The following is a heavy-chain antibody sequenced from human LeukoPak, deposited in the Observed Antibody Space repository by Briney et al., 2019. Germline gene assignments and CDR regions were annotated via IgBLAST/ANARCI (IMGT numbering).Heavy chain of an antibody. V-gene: IGHV3-23*01. CDR3: ARDSGYSSGWPYFDN. J-gene: IGHJ4*02. D-gene: IGHD6-19*01. Sequence: GGSLRLSCAASGFTFSSYAMSWVRQAPGKGREWVSAISGSGGSTYYADSVKGRFTISRDNSKNTLYLQMNSLRAEDTAVYYCARDSGYSSGWPYFDNWGQGTLVTVSS. CDR2: ISGSGGST. CDR1: GFTFSSYA.